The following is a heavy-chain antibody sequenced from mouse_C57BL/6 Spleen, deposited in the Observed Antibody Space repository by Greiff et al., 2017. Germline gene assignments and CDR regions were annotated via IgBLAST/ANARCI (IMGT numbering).Heavy chain of an antibody. CDR1: GYAFSSYW. D-gene: IGHD1-1*01. Sequence: QVHVKQSGAELVKPGASVKISCKASGYAFSSYWMNWVKQRPGKGLEWIGQIYPGDGDTNYNGKFKGKATLTADKSSSTAYMQLSSLTAEDSAVYFCARWGYYGSSLFDYWGQGTTLTVSS. J-gene: IGHJ2*01. CDR3: ARWGYYGSSLFDY. CDR2: IYPGDGDT. V-gene: IGHV1-80*01.